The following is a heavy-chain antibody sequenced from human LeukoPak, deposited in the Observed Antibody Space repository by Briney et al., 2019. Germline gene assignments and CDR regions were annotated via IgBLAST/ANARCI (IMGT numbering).Heavy chain of an antibody. V-gene: IGHV4-4*07. J-gene: IGHJ4*02. Sequence: PSETLSLTCTVSGGSISSYYWSWIRQPAGKGLESIGRIYTSGSRYYNPSVKCRVTISVDTSKNQFSLRLSSLTAADMAVYYCGYYYDSSGYRTSGFYWGQGSLVVVSS. CDR3: GYYYDSSGYRTSGFY. CDR1: GGSISSYY. D-gene: IGHD3-22*01. CDR2: IYTSGSR.